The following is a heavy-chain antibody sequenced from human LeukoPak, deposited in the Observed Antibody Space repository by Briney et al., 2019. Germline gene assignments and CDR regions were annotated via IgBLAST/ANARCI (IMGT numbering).Heavy chain of an antibody. D-gene: IGHD3-22*01. CDR3: AMLPYYDSSGYYSFGGDY. V-gene: IGHV4-34*01. J-gene: IGHJ4*02. CDR1: GGSFSGYY. Sequence: SETLSLTCAVYGGSFSGYYWSWIRQPPGKGLEWIGEINHSGSTNYNPSLKSRVTISVDTSKNQFSLKLSSVTAADTAVYYCAMLPYYDSSGYYSFGGDYWGQGTLVTVSS. CDR2: INHSGST.